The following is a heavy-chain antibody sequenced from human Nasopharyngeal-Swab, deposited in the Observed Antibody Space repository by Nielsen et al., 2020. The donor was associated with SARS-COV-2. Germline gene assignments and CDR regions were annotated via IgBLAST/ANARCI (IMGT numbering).Heavy chain of an antibody. D-gene: IGHD3-22*01. J-gene: IGHJ5*02. CDR2: IDPSDSYT. V-gene: IGHV5-10-1*01. CDR3: ARQFRGYYDSSGPLSWFDP. Sequence: VRQAPGKGLEWMGRIDPSDSYTNYSPSFQGHVTISADKSISTAYLQWSSLKASDTAMYYCARQFRGYYDSSGPLSWFDPWGQGTLVTVSS.